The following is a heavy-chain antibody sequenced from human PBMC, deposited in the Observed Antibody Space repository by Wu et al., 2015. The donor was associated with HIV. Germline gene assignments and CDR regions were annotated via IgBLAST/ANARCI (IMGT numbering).Heavy chain of an antibody. J-gene: IGHJ4*02. V-gene: IGHV1-8*01. CDR3: AKASGYSYRAPFDY. CDR2: MNPNSGST. CDR1: GYIFNSYD. Sequence: QVQLVQSGAEVKKPGASVRVSCKASGYIFNSYDINWVRQTPGQGLEWMGWMNPNSGSTGYAQKFQGRVTMTRDTSISTAYMILSGLTSEDTAVYYCAKASGYSYRAPFDYWGQGTLVTVSS. D-gene: IGHD5-18*01.